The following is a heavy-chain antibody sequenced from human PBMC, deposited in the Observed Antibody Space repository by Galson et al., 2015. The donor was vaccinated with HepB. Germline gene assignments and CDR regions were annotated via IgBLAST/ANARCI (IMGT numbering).Heavy chain of an antibody. J-gene: IGHJ4*02. CDR2: IKEDGSEK. Sequence: SLRLSCAASGFTFSDYWMSWVRQAPGKGLEWVANIKEDGSEKYYVDSVKGRFIISRDSAKNSLYQQMNSLRAEDTAVYYCARDKPANGYGGSYWVYWGQGTLVTVSS. CDR1: GFTFSDYW. V-gene: IGHV3-7*01. D-gene: IGHD1-26*01. CDR3: ARDKPANGYGGSYWVY.